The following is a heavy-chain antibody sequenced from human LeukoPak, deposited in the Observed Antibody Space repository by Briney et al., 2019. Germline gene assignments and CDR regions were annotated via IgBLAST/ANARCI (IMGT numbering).Heavy chain of an antibody. J-gene: IGHJ4*02. V-gene: IGHV4-4*07. CDR2: IYTSGST. Sequence: PSDTLSLTCTVSGGSITGYYWSWIRQPAGKGLEWIGRIYTSGSTNCNPSLKSRVTISVDRSRNQFSLKLDSVTAADTALYYCARDLYGYSSDWYGGYYFDYWGQGTLVTVSS. CDR1: GGSITGYY. CDR3: ARDLYGYSSDWYGGYYFDY. D-gene: IGHD6-13*01.